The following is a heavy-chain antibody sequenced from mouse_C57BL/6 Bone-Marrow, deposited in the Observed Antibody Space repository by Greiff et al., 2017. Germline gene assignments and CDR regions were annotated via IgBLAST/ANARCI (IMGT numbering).Heavy chain of an antibody. CDR2: IDPETGGT. CDR3: TRHYYGKGYAMDY. CDR1: GYTFTDYE. V-gene: IGHV1-15*01. J-gene: IGHJ4*01. D-gene: IGHD2-1*01. Sequence: VKLVESGAELVRPGASVTLSCKASGYTFTDYEMHWVKQTPVHGLEWIGAIDPETGGTAYNQKFKGKAILTADKSSSTAYMELRSLTSEDSAVYYCTRHYYGKGYAMDYWGQGTSVTVSS.